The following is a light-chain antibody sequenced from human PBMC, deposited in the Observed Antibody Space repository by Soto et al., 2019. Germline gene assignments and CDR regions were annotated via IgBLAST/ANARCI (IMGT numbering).Light chain of an antibody. CDR1: QSVNSNY. CDR2: GAF. V-gene: IGKV3-20*01. CDR3: QQYGSSPYT. Sequence: EIVLTQSPGTLSLSPGERATLSCRASQSVNSNYLAWYQQKPGQAPRLLIYGAFTMATGIPDRFSGSGSGTDFILTISRLEPEDFAVYYCQQYGSSPYTFGQGTRLEIK. J-gene: IGKJ5*01.